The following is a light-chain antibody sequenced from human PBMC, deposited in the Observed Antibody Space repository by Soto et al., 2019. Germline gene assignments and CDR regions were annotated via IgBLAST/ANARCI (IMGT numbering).Light chain of an antibody. CDR3: QQADTFPLIT. V-gene: IGKV1D-12*01. Sequence: DIQLTQTPSSVSASIGDRVTITCRASQSVSSWLAWYQQKPGRAPKLLVYAASSLQSGVPSRFSGSGSGTDYTLTINSLQPEDFATYYCQQADTFPLITFGQGTRLEMK. CDR1: QSVSSW. J-gene: IGKJ5*01. CDR2: AAS.